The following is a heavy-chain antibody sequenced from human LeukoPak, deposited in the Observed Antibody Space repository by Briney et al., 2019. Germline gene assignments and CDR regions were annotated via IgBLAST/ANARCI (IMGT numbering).Heavy chain of an antibody. Sequence: SETLSLTCAVYGGSFSGYYWSWIRQPPGKGLEWIGEINHSGGTNFNPSLKSRVTILGDTTKNQFSLRLSSVTAADTAVYYCARKSSSWSNPYYYYMDVWGKGTTVAVSS. CDR2: INHSGGT. CDR1: GGSFSGYY. CDR3: ARKSSSWSNPYYYYMDV. J-gene: IGHJ6*03. V-gene: IGHV4-34*01. D-gene: IGHD6-13*01.